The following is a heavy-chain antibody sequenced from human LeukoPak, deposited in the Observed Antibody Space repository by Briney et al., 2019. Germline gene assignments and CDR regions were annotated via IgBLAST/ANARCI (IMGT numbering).Heavy chain of an antibody. D-gene: IGHD2-2*01. Sequence: ASVKVSCKASGYTFTGYHMHWVRQAPGQGLEWMGRINPNSGDTNYAQKFQGRVTMTRDTSISTAYMELSRLRSDDTAVCYCARDYCSSTSCLFDYWGQGTLVTVSS. V-gene: IGHV1-2*06. CDR1: GYTFTGYH. CDR3: ARDYCSSTSCLFDY. CDR2: INPNSGDT. J-gene: IGHJ4*02.